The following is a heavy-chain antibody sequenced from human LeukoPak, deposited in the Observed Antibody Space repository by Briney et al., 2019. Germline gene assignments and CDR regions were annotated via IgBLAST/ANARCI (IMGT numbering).Heavy chain of an antibody. J-gene: IGHJ4*02. D-gene: IGHD3-9*01. Sequence: SETLSLTCTVSGGSISSYYWSWIRQPPGKGLEWIGYVYYSGRTNYNPSLKSRVTISVDTSKNQFSLKLSSVTAEDTAVYYCASPKTGYYNPFPQTFDYWGQGTLVTVSS. V-gene: IGHV4-59*01. CDR2: VYYSGRT. CDR1: GGSISSYY. CDR3: ASPKTGYYNPFPQTFDY.